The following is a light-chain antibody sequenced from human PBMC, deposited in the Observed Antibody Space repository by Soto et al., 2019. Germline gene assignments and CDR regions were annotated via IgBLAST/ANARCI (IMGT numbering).Light chain of an antibody. V-gene: IGKV3D-15*03. Sequence: EVVPTQSPATLSVSPGEGVTLSCRASRGIGDTLAWYQHKPGQTPRLLIYQTSIRAAGIPARFSASGSGTDFTLTISDVQPEDFALYYCHQRQSWPRTFGQGTKVDIK. CDR1: RGIGDT. J-gene: IGKJ1*01. CDR3: HQRQSWPRT. CDR2: QTS.